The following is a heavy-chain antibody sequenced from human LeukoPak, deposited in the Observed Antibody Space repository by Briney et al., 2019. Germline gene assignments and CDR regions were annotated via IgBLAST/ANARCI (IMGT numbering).Heavy chain of an antibody. Sequence: GGSLRLSCAASGFTFSSYSMNWVRQAPGKGLEWVSSISSSSSYIYYADSVKGRFTISRDNAKNSLYLQMNSLRAEDTAVYYCASYGNYGYFDYWGQGTLVTVSS. CDR2: ISSSSSYI. CDR3: ASYGNYGYFDY. D-gene: IGHD4-11*01. J-gene: IGHJ4*02. V-gene: IGHV3-21*01. CDR1: GFTFSSYS.